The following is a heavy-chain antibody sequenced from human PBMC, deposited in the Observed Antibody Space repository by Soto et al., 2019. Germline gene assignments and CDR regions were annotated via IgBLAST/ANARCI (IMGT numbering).Heavy chain of an antibody. CDR2: IYHTGVT. V-gene: IGHV4-30-2*01. J-gene: IGHJ3*02. CDR3: ARGGHYRTGAFDK. CDR1: GVAISNGGYS. D-gene: IGHD3-3*01. Sequence: QLQESGSGLVEPSQALSLTCVVSGVAISNGGYSWSWIRQTPGKGLEWIGYIYHTGVTNYNPSFNSRVTLSVDKSKNHFSLRLTSVTAADSALYLCARGGHYRTGAFDKWGQGTLVTVSS.